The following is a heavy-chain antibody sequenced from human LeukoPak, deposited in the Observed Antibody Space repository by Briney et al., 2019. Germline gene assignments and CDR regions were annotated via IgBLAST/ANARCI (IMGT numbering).Heavy chain of an antibody. CDR2: ISSGGNVE. CDR3: ARDTLNGPFVISLDY. D-gene: IGHD3-9*01. V-gene: IGHV3-48*03. Sequence: PGGSLRLSCAAFGFTFSTHEMNWVRQAPGKGLEWVSHISSGGNVEYYLDSVRGRFTMSRDNARSLLFLQMNSLRAEDTGVYYCARDTLNGPFVISLDYWGQGALVTVSS. CDR1: GFTFSTHE. J-gene: IGHJ4*02.